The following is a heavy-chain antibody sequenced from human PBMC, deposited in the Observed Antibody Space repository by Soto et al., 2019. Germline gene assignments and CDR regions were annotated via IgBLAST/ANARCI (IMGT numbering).Heavy chain of an antibody. D-gene: IGHD3-22*01. CDR1: GYTFTSYG. CDR2: ISAYNGGT. J-gene: IGHJ3*02. CDR3: ARGLYSSGYFGPGAFDI. V-gene: IGHV1-18*01. Sequence: QVQLVQSGAEVKKPGASVKVSCKASGYTFTSYGISWVRQAPGQGLEWMGWISAYNGGTNYAQKFQGWVTMTRDTSISTAYMELSRLRSDDTAVYYCARGLYSSGYFGPGAFDIWGQGTMVTVSS.